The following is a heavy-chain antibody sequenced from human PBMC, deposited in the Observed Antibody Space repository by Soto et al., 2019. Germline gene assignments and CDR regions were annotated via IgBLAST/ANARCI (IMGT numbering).Heavy chain of an antibody. V-gene: IGHV4-59*01. Sequence: PSEDRSLTGGGSGGLLSRDDWGWIRQPPGKGLEWIGYIYYSGSTNYNPSLKSRVTISVDTSKNQFSLKLSSVTAADTAVYYCARTWCTTSHFWGRGTLVTV. CDR1: GGLLSRDD. D-gene: IGHD1-1*01. CDR2: IYYSGST. CDR3: ARTWCTTSHF. J-gene: IGHJ4*02.